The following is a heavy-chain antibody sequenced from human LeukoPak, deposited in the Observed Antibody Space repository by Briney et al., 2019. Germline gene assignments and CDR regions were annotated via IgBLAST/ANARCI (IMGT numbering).Heavy chain of an antibody. Sequence: SETLSLTCTVSGGSISSSSYYWGWIRQPPGKGLEWIGSIYYSGSTYYNPSLKSRVTISVDTSKNQFSLKLSSVTAADTAVYCCARDHEGYDYVWGSYRHFDYWGQGTLVTVSS. CDR1: GGSISSSSYY. J-gene: IGHJ4*02. CDR3: ARDHEGYDYVWGSYRHFDY. V-gene: IGHV4-39*07. CDR2: IYYSGST. D-gene: IGHD3-16*02.